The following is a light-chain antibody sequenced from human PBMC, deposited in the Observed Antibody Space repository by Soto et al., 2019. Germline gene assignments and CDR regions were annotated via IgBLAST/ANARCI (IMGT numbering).Light chain of an antibody. CDR2: LGS. V-gene: IGKV2-28*01. CDR3: MQALQTPWT. CDR1: QSLLQSNGNHY. Sequence: DIVLTQSPLSLPVTPGEPASISCRSSQSLLQSNGNHYLDWYLQKPGQSPQVLIYLGSNRASGVPERFSGSGSGTDFTLKISRVEAEDVGVYYCMQALQTPWTFGQGTKVEIK. J-gene: IGKJ1*01.